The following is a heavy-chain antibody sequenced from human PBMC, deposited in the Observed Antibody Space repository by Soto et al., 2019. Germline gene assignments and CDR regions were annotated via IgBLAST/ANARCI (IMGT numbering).Heavy chain of an antibody. J-gene: IGHJ3*02. CDR2: ITHNNGGT. CDR1: RYTFTEYY. V-gene: IGHV1-2*02. Sequence: SVQVSCKASRYTFTEYYMIWVRQAPVLGLEWMGWITHNNGGTTYAQKFQGRITMTRDTSISTAYIELSRLRTDDTAVYYYARSGTVLLNAFDIWGQGTLVTVSS. CDR3: ARSGTVLLNAFDI.